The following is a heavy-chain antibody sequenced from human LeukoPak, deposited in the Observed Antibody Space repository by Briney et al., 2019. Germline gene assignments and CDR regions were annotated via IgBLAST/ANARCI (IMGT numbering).Heavy chain of an antibody. V-gene: IGHV1-46*01. J-gene: IGHJ4*02. Sequence: ASVKVSCKASGYTFTTYAMNWVRQAPGQGLEWMGIINPSGGSTSYAQKFQGRVTMTRDMSTSTVYMELSSLRSEDTAVYYCARDLGERAPTPDYWGQGTLVTVSS. D-gene: IGHD3-16*01. CDR2: INPSGGST. CDR3: ARDLGERAPTPDY. CDR1: GYTFTTYA.